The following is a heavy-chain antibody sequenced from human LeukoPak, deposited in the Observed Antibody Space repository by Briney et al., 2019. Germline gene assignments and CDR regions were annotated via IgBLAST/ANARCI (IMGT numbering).Heavy chain of an antibody. CDR3: ARGPLGTGAFDI. CDR1: GDSVSSNSAA. D-gene: IGHD6-13*01. Sequence: SQTLSLTCAISGDSVSSNSAAWHWIRQSPSRGLEWLGRTYYRSKWYNDYAVSVQSRITINPDTSKSQFSLHLNSVTPEDTAVYYCARGPLGTGAFDIWGQGTMVTVSS. V-gene: IGHV6-1*01. J-gene: IGHJ3*02. CDR2: TYYRSKWYN.